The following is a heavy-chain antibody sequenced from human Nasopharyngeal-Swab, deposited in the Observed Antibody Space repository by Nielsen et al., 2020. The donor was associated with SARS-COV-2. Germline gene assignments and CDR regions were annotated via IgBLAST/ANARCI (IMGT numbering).Heavy chain of an antibody. Sequence: GESLKISCAASGFTFSSYAMSWVRQAPGKGLEWVSAISGSGGSTYYADSVKGRFTISRDNSKNTLYLQMNSLRAEDTAVYYCANEGSRTTVITIYWYFDLWGRGTLVTVSS. J-gene: IGHJ2*01. CDR1: GFTFSSYA. V-gene: IGHV3-23*01. D-gene: IGHD2/OR15-2a*01. CDR3: ANEGSRTTVITIYWYFDL. CDR2: ISGSGGST.